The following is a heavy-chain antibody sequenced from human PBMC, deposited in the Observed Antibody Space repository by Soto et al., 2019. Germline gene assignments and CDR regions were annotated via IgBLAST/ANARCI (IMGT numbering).Heavy chain of an antibody. CDR3: ARDSGYDYRLDF. D-gene: IGHD5-12*01. Sequence: EVQLVESGGGLVQPGGFLRLSCVGSGFTFTSHAINWVRQAPGKGLEWLSYISGDGSAIFEADSINGRFTVSRDNAKNSLYLLMNSLRDEDTAVYYCARDSGYDYRLDFWVQGILVTVSS. V-gene: IGHV3-48*02. CDR1: GFTFTSHA. CDR2: ISGDGSAI. J-gene: IGHJ4*02.